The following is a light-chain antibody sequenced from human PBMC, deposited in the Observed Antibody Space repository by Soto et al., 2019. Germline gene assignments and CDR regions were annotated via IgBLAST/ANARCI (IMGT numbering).Light chain of an antibody. Sequence: DIQMTQSPSTLSASVGDRVTITCRASQIINTFLAWYQQKPGEAPKLLIYEGSTLESGVPSRFSGSGSGTEFTLTISSLQPDDFATFYCQQYNTYPRTFGQGTKVEVK. CDR2: EGS. CDR1: QIINTF. V-gene: IGKV1-5*03. J-gene: IGKJ1*01. CDR3: QQYNTYPRT.